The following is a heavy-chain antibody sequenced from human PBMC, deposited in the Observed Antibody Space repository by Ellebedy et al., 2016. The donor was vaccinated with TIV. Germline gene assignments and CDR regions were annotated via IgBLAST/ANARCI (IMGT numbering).Heavy chain of an antibody. J-gene: IGHJ4*02. CDR3: ARDFSSGYGSGSYYRD. CDR1: GYTFTSYY. CDR2: INPSGGST. Sequence: ASVKVSXXASGYTFTSYYMHWVRQAPGQGLEWMGIINPSGGSTSYAQKFQGRVTITRDTSASTAYMELSSLRSEGTAVYYCARDFSSGYGSGSYYRDWGQGTLVTVSS. D-gene: IGHD3-10*01. V-gene: IGHV1-46*01.